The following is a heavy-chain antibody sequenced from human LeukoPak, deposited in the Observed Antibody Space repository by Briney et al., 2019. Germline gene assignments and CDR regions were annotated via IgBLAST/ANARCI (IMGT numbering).Heavy chain of an antibody. D-gene: IGHD1-26*01. V-gene: IGHV3-53*01. Sequence: PGGSLRLSCAASGFTVSRNYMNWVRQAPGKGLEWVSVLYSGGSTDYADSVKGRFTISRDNSKSTLYLQMDSLRAEDTAVYYCARASYQFDYWGQGTLVTVSS. CDR1: GFTVSRNY. CDR2: LYSGGST. J-gene: IGHJ4*02. CDR3: ARASYQFDY.